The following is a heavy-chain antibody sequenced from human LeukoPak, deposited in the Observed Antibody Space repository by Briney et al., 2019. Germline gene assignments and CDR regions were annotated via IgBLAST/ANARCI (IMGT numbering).Heavy chain of an antibody. CDR2: ISSSGGIT. Sequence: GGSLRLSCAASGFTFSSYAMSWVRQAPGKGLEWVSAISSSGGITYYADSVKGRFTVSRDNAKNTLYLQMNSLRAEDTAVYYCVRDAFTAGDHWGQGTLVTVSS. V-gene: IGHV3-23*01. CDR1: GFTFSSYA. CDR3: VRDAFTAGDH. D-gene: IGHD2-8*02. J-gene: IGHJ4*02.